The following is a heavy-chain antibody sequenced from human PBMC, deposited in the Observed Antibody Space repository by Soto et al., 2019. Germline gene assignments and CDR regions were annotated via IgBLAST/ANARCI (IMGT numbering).Heavy chain of an antibody. CDR2: ISAYNGKT. D-gene: IGHD6-13*01. J-gene: IGHJ4*02. Sequence: QVQLVQSGAEVKKPGASVKVSCKASGYTFTSYGISWVRQAPGQGLEWMGWISAYNGKTNYAQKLQGRVTMPTYTSTSTADMKLRSLRSDDTAVYYCAVSISWYQGFDYWGQGTLVTVSS. V-gene: IGHV1-18*01. CDR3: AVSISWYQGFDY. CDR1: GYTFTSYG.